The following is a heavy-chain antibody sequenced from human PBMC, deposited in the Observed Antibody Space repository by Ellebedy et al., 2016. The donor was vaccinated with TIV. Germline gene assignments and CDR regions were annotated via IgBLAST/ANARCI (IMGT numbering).Heavy chain of an antibody. J-gene: IGHJ4*02. CDR3: APEPEDIEVEAAA. Sequence: GESLKISCAASGFTFSRCWMSWVRQAPGKGLEWVANITEDGSEKNYVDSVKGRFTISRDNAKNSLYLQMNSLRAEDTAVYYCAPEPEDIEVEAAAWGQGTLVTVSS. CDR1: GFTFSRCW. CDR2: ITEDGSEK. D-gene: IGHD2-2*01. V-gene: IGHV3-7*01.